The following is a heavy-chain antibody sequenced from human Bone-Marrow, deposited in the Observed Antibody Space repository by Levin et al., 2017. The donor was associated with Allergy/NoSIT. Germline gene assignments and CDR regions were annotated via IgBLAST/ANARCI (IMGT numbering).Heavy chain of an antibody. Sequence: ASVKVSCKASGYTFSVYLIHWVRHVPGEGLEWMGWIIPNSGGTNYAQKLQGRVTMTRDTSINTVYMELTGLTSDDAAVYYFPSGLMIGASKMFDLWGQGTLVTVSS. J-gene: IGHJ5*02. V-gene: IGHV1-2*02. CDR3: PSGLMIGASKMFDL. CDR1: GYTFSVYL. CDR2: IIPNSGGT. D-gene: IGHD3-22*01.